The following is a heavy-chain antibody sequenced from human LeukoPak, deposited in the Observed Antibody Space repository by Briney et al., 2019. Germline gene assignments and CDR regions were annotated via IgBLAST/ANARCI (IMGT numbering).Heavy chain of an antibody. V-gene: IGHV4-61*01. CDR2: NSGTT. Sequence: PSETLSLTCTVSGGSVSSGRYYWSWIRQPPGKGLEWIVHNSGTTHYNPSLKSRVTISVDTSKNQFSLKLTSVTAADTAVYYCGRWFEYWGQGSLVTVSS. J-gene: IGHJ4*02. CDR1: GGSVSSGRYY. CDR3: GRWFEY.